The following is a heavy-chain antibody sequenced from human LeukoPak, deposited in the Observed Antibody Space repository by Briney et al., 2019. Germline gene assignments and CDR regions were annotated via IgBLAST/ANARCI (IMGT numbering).Heavy chain of an antibody. V-gene: IGHV4-39*07. CDR2: IYYSGST. CDR1: GGSISSSSYY. CDR3: VRGGAVGYYYYYMDV. D-gene: IGHD1-26*01. J-gene: IGHJ6*03. Sequence: SETLSLTCTVSGGSISSSSYYWGWIRQPPGKGLEWIGSIYYSGSTYYNPSLKSRVTISVDTSKNQFSLKLSSVTAADTAVYYCVRGGAVGYYYYYMDVWGKGTTVTVSS.